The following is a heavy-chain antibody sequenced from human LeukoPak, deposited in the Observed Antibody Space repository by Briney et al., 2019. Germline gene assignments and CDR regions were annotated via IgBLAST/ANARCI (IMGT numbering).Heavy chain of an antibody. J-gene: IGHJ4*02. CDR3: ATSGRPLDY. Sequence: PGGSLRLSCAASGFTFSTYWMSWVRQAPGKGLQWVANIKHDGSDEYYVDSVRDRFTVSRDNAKNSLYLQMNSLRAEDTAIYYCATSGRPLDYWGPGTLVTVSS. CDR2: IKHDGSDE. CDR1: GFTFSTYW. D-gene: IGHD3-10*01. V-gene: IGHV3-7*01.